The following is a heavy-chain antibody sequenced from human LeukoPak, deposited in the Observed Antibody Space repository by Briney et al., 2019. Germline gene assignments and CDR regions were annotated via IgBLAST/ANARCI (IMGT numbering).Heavy chain of an antibody. CDR3: ARECGGDCSTTFDY. V-gene: IGHV3-7*01. D-gene: IGHD2-21*02. J-gene: IGHJ4*02. CDR1: GFTFSSYG. CDR2: IKQDGSEK. Sequence: PGRSLRLSCAASGFTFSSYGIHWVRQAPGKGLEWVANIKQDGSEKYYVDSVKGRFTISRDNAKNSLYLQMNSLRAEDTAVYYCARECGGDCSTTFDYWGQGTLVTVSS.